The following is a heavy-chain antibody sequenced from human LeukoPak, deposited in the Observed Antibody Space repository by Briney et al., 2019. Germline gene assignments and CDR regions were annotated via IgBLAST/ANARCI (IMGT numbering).Heavy chain of an antibody. D-gene: IGHD6-13*01. CDR1: GFTFSSYT. J-gene: IGHJ3*02. CDR3: ASPRSIAAAGDDAFDI. Sequence: GGSLRLSCAASGFTFSSYTVNWIRQAPGKGLERVSSISGSSYYIYYADSVRGRFTISRDNAKNSLYLQMNSLRAEDTAVYYRASPRSIAAAGDDAFDIWGQGTMVTVSS. V-gene: IGHV3-21*01. CDR2: ISGSSYYI.